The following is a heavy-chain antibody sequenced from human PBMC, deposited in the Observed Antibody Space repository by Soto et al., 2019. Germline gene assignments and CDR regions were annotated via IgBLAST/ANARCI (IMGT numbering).Heavy chain of an antibody. CDR1: GDSVSSYSAA. V-gene: IGHV6-1*01. J-gene: IGHJ5*02. D-gene: IGHD3-10*01. CDR2: TYYRSRFFS. CDR3: VRDRYSSSGWFDP. Sequence: PSQTLSLTCAISGDSVSSYSAAWNWIRQSPSGGLEWLGRTYYRSRFFSDYAESVKSRIIINPDTSKNQFSLQLKSVTPEDMAVYYCVRDRYSSSGWFDPWGRGTPVTVS.